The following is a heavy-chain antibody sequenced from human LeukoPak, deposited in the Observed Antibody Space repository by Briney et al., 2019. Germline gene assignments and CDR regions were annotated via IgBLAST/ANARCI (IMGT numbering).Heavy chain of an antibody. CDR1: GLGFSSHA. Sequence: GGSLRLSCAASGLGFSSHAMLWVRQAPGEGLEWVAVISYDGRNDFYADSVKGRFTISRDNSRNTLYLQMNSLRVEDTAVYFCARDFYFGSGDAFDIWGQGTMVTVSS. CDR2: ISYDGRND. J-gene: IGHJ3*02. D-gene: IGHD3-10*01. CDR3: ARDFYFGSGDAFDI. V-gene: IGHV3-30*04.